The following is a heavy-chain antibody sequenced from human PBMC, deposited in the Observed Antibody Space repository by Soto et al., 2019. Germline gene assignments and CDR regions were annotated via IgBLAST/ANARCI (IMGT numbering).Heavy chain of an antibody. V-gene: IGHV4-39*01. CDR3: ARLDGYSFGDDY. J-gene: IGHJ4*02. D-gene: IGHD5-18*01. CDR1: GGSISSSAHY. CDR2: IYYSGRT. Sequence: PSETLSLTCSVSGGSISSSAHYWGWIRQPPGRGLEWIGSIYYSGRTYYNPSLKSRVTVSVDTSKNQFSLRLSSVTAADTAVFYCARLDGYSFGDDYWGQGMLVTVSS.